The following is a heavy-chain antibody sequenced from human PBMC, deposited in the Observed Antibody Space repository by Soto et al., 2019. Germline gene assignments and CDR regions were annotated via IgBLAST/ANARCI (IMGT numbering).Heavy chain of an antibody. Sequence: SETLSHTCAVSSSAIRSSHRRSRIRQPPGKGLEWIGEIYHSGSTNYNPSLKSRVTISVDKSKNQFSLKLSSVTAADTAVYYCARVWTTVTNWFDPWGQGTLVTVSS. V-gene: IGHV4-4*02. CDR3: ARVWTTVTNWFDP. J-gene: IGHJ5*02. CDR2: IYHSGST. CDR1: SSAIRSSHR. D-gene: IGHD4-17*01.